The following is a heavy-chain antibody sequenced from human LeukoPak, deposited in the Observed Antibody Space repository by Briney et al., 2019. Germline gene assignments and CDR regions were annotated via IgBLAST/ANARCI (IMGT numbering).Heavy chain of an antibody. Sequence: GGCLRLSCAASGFSLSSHWMHWVRQAPGKGLVWVSRIYTDGSSTRYAGSVKGRFTISRDNAKNTLYLQMTGLRAEDTAVYYCVRAPNDYWSGYSASFDYWGQGTLVTVSS. D-gene: IGHD3-3*01. CDR3: VRAPNDYWSGYSASFDY. CDR1: GFSLSSHW. CDR2: IYTDGSST. J-gene: IGHJ4*02. V-gene: IGHV3-74*01.